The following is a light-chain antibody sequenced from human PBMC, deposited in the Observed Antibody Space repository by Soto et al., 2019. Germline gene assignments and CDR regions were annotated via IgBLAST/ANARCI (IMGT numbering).Light chain of an antibody. CDR3: QAWDSGTAWV. V-gene: IGLV3-1*01. Sequence: SYELTQAPSVSVSPGQTANITCSGDKLGDKYSCWYQQKPGQSPVLLIYQDSKRPSGIPERFSGSNSGNTATLTISGTQAMDEADYYCQAWDSGTAWVFGGGTKLTVL. J-gene: IGLJ3*02. CDR2: QDS. CDR1: KLGDKY.